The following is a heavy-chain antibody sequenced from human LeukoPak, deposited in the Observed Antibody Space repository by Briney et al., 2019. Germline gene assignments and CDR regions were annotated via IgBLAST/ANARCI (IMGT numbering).Heavy chain of an antibody. V-gene: IGHV4-39*07. CDR1: DGSISSKNYY. D-gene: IGHD3-16*01. CDR2: ISYSGGT. CDR3: ARGLKRGNFDY. Sequence: PSETLSLTCTVSDGSISSKNYYWAWIRQPPGKGLEWIGSISYSGGTYYNPSLKSRVTISVDTSNNQFSLRLRSVTAADTAVYYCARGLKRGNFDYWGQGTLVTVSS. J-gene: IGHJ4*02.